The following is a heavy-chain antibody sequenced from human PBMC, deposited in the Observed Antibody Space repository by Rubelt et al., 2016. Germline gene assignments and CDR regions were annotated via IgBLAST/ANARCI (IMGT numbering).Heavy chain of an antibody. CDR2: ISSSSSLI. D-gene: IGHD3-3*01. Sequence: VRPGGSLRLSCAASGFTFGGYSMNWLRQAPGKGLEWVSYISSSSSLIYYADSVKGRFTISRDNAKNSLYLQMNSLRAADTAVYYCARVNYDFWSGYYSGTDYWGQGTLVTVSS. CDR1: GFTFGGYS. CDR3: ARVNYDFWSGYYSGTDY. V-gene: IGHV3-48*04. J-gene: IGHJ4*02.